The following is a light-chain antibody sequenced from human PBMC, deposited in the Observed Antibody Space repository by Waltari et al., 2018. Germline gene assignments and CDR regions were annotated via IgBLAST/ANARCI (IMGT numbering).Light chain of an antibody. CDR2: GAS. Sequence: EIVLTQSPGTLSLSPGERATLSCRASQSVSSSYLAWYQQKPGQAPRLLSYGASSRATGIPDRFSGSGSGTDFTLTISRLEPEDFAVYYCQQYGSPMYTFGQGTKLEIK. CDR3: QQYGSPMYT. CDR1: QSVSSSY. V-gene: IGKV3-20*01. J-gene: IGKJ2*01.